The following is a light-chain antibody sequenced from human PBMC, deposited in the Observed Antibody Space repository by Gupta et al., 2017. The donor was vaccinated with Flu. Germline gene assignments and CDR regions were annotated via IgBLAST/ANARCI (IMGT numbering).Light chain of an antibody. CDR3: QHYGGSVRT. Sequence: GTRAWAPGERATLSCRASQSVSSGYLAWYQQKPGQPPRLLIYGASSRATGIPDRFSGSGAGTDFTLTSSRLEPEDFAVYYCQHYGGSVRTFGQGTMVEVK. V-gene: IGKV3-20*01. CDR2: GAS. J-gene: IGKJ1*01. CDR1: QSVSSGY.